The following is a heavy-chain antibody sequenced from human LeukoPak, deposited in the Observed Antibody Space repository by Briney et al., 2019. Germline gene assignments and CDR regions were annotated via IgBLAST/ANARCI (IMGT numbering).Heavy chain of an antibody. CDR2: ISSSYNYI. V-gene: IGHV3-21*01. D-gene: IGHD5-18*01. CDR1: GFTLLSFS. CDR3: AREFYSYGVFDY. J-gene: IGHJ4*02. Sequence: SLGLSWAASGFTLLSFSRNWVRQAPGKGGEGVSYISSSYNYIYYADSLKGRFTVSRDNAKNPLYLQMNSLRAKDTAVYYCAREFYSYGVFDYWGQGTLVTVSS.